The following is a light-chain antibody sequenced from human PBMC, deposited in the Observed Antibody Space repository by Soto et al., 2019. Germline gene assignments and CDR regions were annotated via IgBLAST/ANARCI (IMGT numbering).Light chain of an antibody. CDR1: QSVYSD. Sequence: EIVVTQSPATLSVSPGERVTLSCRASQSVYSDLAWFQRKPGQAPRLLIFGASTRATGIPARLSGSGSGTEFTLTISSLQSEDFAVYYCQQYNKWPLSFGGGTKVEVK. CDR3: QQYNKWPLS. CDR2: GAS. J-gene: IGKJ4*01. V-gene: IGKV3D-15*01.